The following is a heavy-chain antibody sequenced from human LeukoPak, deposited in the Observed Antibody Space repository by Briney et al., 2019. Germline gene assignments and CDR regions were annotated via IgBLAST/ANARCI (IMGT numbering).Heavy chain of an antibody. CDR3: ARDVPHNWFDT. CDR2: INSDGGGA. V-gene: IGHV3-74*01. Sequence: GGSLRLSCAASGITFGNNWMHWVRQGPGKGLVWISRINSDGGGAIYADSVKGRFTVSRDNAKNTLYLQMNSLRAEDTAVYYCARDVPHNWFDTWGQGTLVTDSS. J-gene: IGHJ5*02. CDR1: GITFGNNW.